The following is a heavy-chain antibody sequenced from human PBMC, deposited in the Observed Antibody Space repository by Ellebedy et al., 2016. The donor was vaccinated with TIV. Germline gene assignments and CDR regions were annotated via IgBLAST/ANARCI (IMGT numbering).Heavy chain of an antibody. D-gene: IGHD2/OR15-2a*01. CDR1: GGSFSGYY. J-gene: IGHJ6*02. CDR2: INHSGST. Sequence: SETLSLXXAVYGGSFSGYYWSWIRQPPGKGLEWIGEINHSGSTNYNPSLKSRVTISVDTSKNQFSLKLSSVTAADTAVYYCARLALWYYYYGMDVWGQGTTVTVSS. V-gene: IGHV4-34*01. CDR3: ARLALWYYYYGMDV.